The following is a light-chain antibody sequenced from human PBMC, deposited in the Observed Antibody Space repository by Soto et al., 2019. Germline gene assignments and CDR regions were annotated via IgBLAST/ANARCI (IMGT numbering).Light chain of an antibody. CDR3: QQYGSSPRT. J-gene: IGKJ1*01. V-gene: IGKV3-20*01. CDR1: QSVSSSY. Sequence: EIVLTQSPGTLSLSPGERATLSCRASQSVSSSYLAWYQQKPGQAPRLLIYGASSRATGIPDRFSGSGSGTDFTXTXSRXEXXDFAVYYCQQYGSSPRTFGQGTKVEIK. CDR2: GAS.